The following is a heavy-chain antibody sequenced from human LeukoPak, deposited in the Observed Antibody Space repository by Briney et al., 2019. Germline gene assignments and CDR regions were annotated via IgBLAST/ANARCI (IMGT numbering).Heavy chain of an antibody. CDR3: ARFGLVGYYDSSGTDAFDI. Sequence: SETLSLTCTVSGGSISSGDYYWSWIRQPPGKGLEWIGYIYYSGSTYYNPSLKSRVTISVDTSKNQFSLKLSSVTAADTAVYYCARFGLVGYYDSSGTDAFDIWGQGTMVTVSS. V-gene: IGHV4-30-4*08. D-gene: IGHD3-22*01. CDR2: IYYSGST. CDR1: GGSISSGDYY. J-gene: IGHJ3*02.